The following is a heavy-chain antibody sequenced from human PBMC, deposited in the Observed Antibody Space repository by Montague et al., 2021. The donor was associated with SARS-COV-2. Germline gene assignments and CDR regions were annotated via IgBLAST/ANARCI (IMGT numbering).Heavy chain of an antibody. CDR1: GGSISPYY. Sequence: SETLSLTCTVSGGSISPYYWSWIRQSPGKGLECIGYISYSGSTDYNPSLTSRVTISIDTSKNQFSLKLSSVTAADTAVYYCARWDEYYDSPYYYYAVADWGQGTTVTVSS. CDR3: ARWDEYYDSPYYYYAVAD. J-gene: IGHJ6*02. D-gene: IGHD3-3*01. CDR2: ISYSGST. V-gene: IGHV4-59*12.